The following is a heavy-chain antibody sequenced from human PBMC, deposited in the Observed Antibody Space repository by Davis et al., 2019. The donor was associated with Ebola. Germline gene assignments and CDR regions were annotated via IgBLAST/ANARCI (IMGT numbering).Heavy chain of an antibody. D-gene: IGHD3-3*01. Sequence: GESLKISCAASGFTFSSYAMHWVRQAPGKGLEWVSYISSSSSTIYYADSVKGRFTISRDNAKNSLYLQMNSLRDEDTAVYYCAREIDEEWLPPHNWFDPWGQGTLVTVSS. CDR2: ISSSSSTI. V-gene: IGHV3-48*02. CDR3: AREIDEEWLPPHNWFDP. J-gene: IGHJ5*02. CDR1: GFTFSSYA.